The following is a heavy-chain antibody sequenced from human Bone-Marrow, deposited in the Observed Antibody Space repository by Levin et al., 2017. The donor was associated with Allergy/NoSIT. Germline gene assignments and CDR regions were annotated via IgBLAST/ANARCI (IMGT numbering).Heavy chain of an antibody. J-gene: IGHJ4*02. CDR1: GVTVSNNY. CDR2: IYSNGDI. D-gene: IGHD1-14*01. V-gene: IGHV3-66*01. CDR3: ARNRPETANGY. Sequence: LSGGSLRLSCAASGVTVSNNYMTWVRQPPGKGLELVSLIYSNGDIHYADSVKGRFIISRDSSKNTVYLQMNSVRTEDTAVYYCARNRPETANGYWGQGTLVTVSS.